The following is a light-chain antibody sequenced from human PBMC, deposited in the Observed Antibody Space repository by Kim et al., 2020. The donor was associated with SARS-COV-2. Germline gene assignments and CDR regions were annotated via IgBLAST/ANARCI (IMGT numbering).Light chain of an antibody. Sequence: PRATVTLCCGSSTGAVTSGHYPYWLQQKAGQAPSMLIYDANQQPAWTPVRFSGSLRGGKAALTFSGAQAEDEAEYYCLLSYNGARVFGGGTKLTVL. J-gene: IGLJ2*01. V-gene: IGLV7-46*01. CDR3: LLSYNGARV. CDR2: DAN. CDR1: TGAVTSGHY.